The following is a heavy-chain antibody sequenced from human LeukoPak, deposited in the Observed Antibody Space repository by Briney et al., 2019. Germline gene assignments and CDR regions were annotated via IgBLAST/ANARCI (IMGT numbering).Heavy chain of an antibody. V-gene: IGHV4-30-4*01. J-gene: IGHJ3*02. CDR3: ARDLRPDAFDI. CDR1: GGSISSGDYY. Sequence: SETLSLTCTVSGGSISSGDYYWSWIRQPPGKGLEWIGYTYYSGSTYYNPSLKSRVTISVDTSKNQFSLNLTSVTAADTAVYFCARDLRPDAFDIWGQGTMVTVSS. CDR2: TYYSGST. D-gene: IGHD4-17*01.